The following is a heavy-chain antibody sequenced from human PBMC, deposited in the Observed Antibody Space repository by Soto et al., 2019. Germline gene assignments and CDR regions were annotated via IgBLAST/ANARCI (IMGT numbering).Heavy chain of an antibody. D-gene: IGHD2-2*01. V-gene: IGHV3-7*01. Sequence: GGSLRLSCAASGFTFSTYWMSWVRQAPGKGLEWVANINQDGSERYYVDSVRGRFTISRDNAKNSLFLQLNSLRAGDTAVYYCAVGRGFCISTSCPGSDYFDPWGQGTLVTVSS. CDR2: INQDGSER. CDR3: AVGRGFCISTSCPGSDYFDP. J-gene: IGHJ4*02. CDR1: GFTFSTYW.